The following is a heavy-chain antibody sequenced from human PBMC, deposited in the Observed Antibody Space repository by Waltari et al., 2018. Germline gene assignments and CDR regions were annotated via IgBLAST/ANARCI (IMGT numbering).Heavy chain of an antibody. CDR3: TMTYYDYLWGTRTTVY. J-gene: IGHJ4*02. CDR2: ISGTGAST. D-gene: IGHD3-16*01. CDR1: GLTFSSYA. Sequence: QLLESGGGLVQPGGSLRLSCAAYGLTFSSYAITWVRQAPGKGLECGAGISGTGASTYYAASGTGRFTISIDNSKKSLYLQMNSLRADDTAVYYCTMTYYDYLWGTRTTVYWGQGTLVTVSS. V-gene: IGHV3-23*01.